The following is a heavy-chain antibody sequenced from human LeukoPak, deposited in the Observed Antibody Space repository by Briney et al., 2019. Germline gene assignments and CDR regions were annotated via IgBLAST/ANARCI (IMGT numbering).Heavy chain of an antibody. CDR3: ARDATTELGTVYMDV. CDR2: ISTSGSSI. D-gene: IGHD4-17*01. V-gene: IGHV3-48*03. J-gene: IGHJ6*03. Sequence: GGSLRLSCAASGFTFSTYEINWVRQAPGKGLEWLSHISTSGSSIHYADSVKGRFTVSRDNAKNSLYLQMNSLRVEDTAVYYCARDATTELGTVYMDVWGKGTTVTVSS. CDR1: GFTFSTYE.